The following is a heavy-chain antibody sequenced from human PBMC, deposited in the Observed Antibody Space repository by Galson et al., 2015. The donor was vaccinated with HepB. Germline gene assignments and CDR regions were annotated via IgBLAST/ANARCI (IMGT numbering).Heavy chain of an antibody. J-gene: IGHJ3*02. CDR1: GGSFSMYY. Sequence: SESQSLACAVDGGSFSMYYCGWIRQHPGEWRGWIGEVNHSVSTNYNPTHKSRVTISEDTSKNLFSLKLSLVTAADTAVYYCARGGVTMVRATGAFDIWGQGTMVTVSS. D-gene: IGHD3-10*01. CDR2: VNHSVST. V-gene: IGHV4-34*01. CDR3: ARGGVTMVRATGAFDI.